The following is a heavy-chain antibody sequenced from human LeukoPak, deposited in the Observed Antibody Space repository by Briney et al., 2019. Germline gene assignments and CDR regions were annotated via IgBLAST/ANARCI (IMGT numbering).Heavy chain of an antibody. CDR2: ISAYNGNT. V-gene: IGHV1-18*01. CDR1: GYTFTSYG. Sequence: GASVKVSCKASGYTFTSYGISWVRQAPGQGLEWMGWISAYNGNTNYAQKLQGRVTMTTDTSTSTAYMELRSLRSDDTAVYYCARDDLERSCRGGSCYWYYYYGMDVWGQGTTVTVSS. D-gene: IGHD2-15*01. J-gene: IGHJ6*02. CDR3: ARDDLERSCRGGSCYWYYYYGMDV.